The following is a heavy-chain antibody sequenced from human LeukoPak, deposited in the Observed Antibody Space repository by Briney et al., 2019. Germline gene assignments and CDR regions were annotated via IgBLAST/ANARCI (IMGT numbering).Heavy chain of an antibody. D-gene: IGHD3-9*01. Sequence: SETLSLTCDVYGGSFSGYYWSWIRQPPGKGLEWIGEINHSGSTNYNPSLKSRVTISVDTSKNQFSLKLSSVTAADTAVYYCARVRLGHSAFDIWGQGTMVTVSS. CDR3: ARVRLGHSAFDI. V-gene: IGHV4-34*01. CDR1: GGSFSGYY. CDR2: INHSGST. J-gene: IGHJ3*02.